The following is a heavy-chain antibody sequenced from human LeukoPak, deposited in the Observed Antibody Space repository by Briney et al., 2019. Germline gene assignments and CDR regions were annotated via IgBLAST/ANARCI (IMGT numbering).Heavy chain of an antibody. J-gene: IGHJ4*02. CDR3: ARDSFYGDYSIDY. V-gene: IGHV4-38-2*02. Sequence: KPSETLSLTCTVSGYSISSGYYWGWIRQPPGKGLEWIGSIYHSGSTNYNPSLKSRVTMSVDTSKNQFSLKLSSVTAADTAVYYCARDSFYGDYSIDYWGQGTLVTVSS. CDR1: GYSISSGYY. D-gene: IGHD4-17*01. CDR2: IYHSGST.